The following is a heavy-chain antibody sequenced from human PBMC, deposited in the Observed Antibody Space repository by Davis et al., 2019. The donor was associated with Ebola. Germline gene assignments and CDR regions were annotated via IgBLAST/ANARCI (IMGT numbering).Heavy chain of an antibody. CDR3: ARDIAAAGSLTPLEDYYYYYGMDV. D-gene: IGHD6-13*01. V-gene: IGHV4-59*06. J-gene: IGHJ6*02. CDR2: IYYSGNT. CDR1: GGSISSYY. Sequence: SETLSLTCTVSGGSISSYYWSWIRQHPGKGLEWIGYIYYSGNTYYNPSLKSRVTISVDTSKNKFSLKLSSVTAADTAVYYCARDIAAAGSLTPLEDYYYYYGMDVWGQGTTVTVSS.